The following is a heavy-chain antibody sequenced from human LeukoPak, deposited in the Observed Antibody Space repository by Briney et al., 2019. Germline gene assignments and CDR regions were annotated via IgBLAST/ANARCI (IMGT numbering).Heavy chain of an antibody. D-gene: IGHD3-22*01. CDR1: GDSITNSW. J-gene: IGHJ4*02. Sequence: SETLSLTCTVSGDSITNSWWSWVRQSPGKGLEWIGYIYATGTTNYNPSLMSRVTISIDTSKNQFSLRLTSVTDADTAVYYCARGRRGYRTEFDSWGQGTLVTVSS. CDR2: IYATGTT. CDR3: ARGRRGYRTEFDS. V-gene: IGHV4-4*09.